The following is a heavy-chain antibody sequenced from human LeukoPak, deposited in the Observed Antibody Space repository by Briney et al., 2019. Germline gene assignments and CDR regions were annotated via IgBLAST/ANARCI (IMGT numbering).Heavy chain of an antibody. V-gene: IGHV4-39*07. D-gene: IGHD6-13*01. Sequence: KASETLSLTCSVSGGSISSTNHYCGWIRQPPGKRLEWIGSMSDSGSTYYNPSLKSRVTISKDTSKNQFSLKVSSVTAADTAVYYCARGLSIAAGANWGQGILVTVSS. CDR2: MSDSGST. J-gene: IGHJ4*02. CDR3: ARGLSIAAGAN. CDR1: GGSISSTNHY.